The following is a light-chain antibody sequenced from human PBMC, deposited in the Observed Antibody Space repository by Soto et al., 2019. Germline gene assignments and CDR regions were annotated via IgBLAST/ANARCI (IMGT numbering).Light chain of an antibody. CDR2: DAS. V-gene: IGKV1-5*01. CDR1: QSISSW. Sequence: DIQMTQSPSTLSASVGDRVTITCRASQSISSWLAWYQQKPGKAPKLLIYDASSLESGVPSRFSGSGSGTEFTPPISSLPPDDFATYYCQQYNSYSRYTFGQGTKLEIK. CDR3: QQYNSYSRYT. J-gene: IGKJ2*01.